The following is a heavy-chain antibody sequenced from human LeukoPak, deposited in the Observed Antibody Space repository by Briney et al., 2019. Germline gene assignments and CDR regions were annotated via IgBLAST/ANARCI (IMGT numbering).Heavy chain of an antibody. V-gene: IGHV4-59*11. J-gene: IGHJ4*02. CDR2: IYCSGST. CDR3: ASHGSRRDFDY. D-gene: IGHD3-10*01. CDR1: GGSISSHY. Sequence: SETLSLTCTVSGGSISSHYWSWIRQPPGKGLEWIGYIYCSGSTNYNPSLKSRVTISVDTSKKQLSLRLSSVTAADTAVYYCASHGSRRDFDYWGQGTLVTVSS.